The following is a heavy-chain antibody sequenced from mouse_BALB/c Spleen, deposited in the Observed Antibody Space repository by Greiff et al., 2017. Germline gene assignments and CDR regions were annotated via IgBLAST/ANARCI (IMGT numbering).Heavy chain of an antibody. CDR2: INPGSGGT. D-gene: IGHD2-3*01. V-gene: IGHV1-54*01. J-gene: IGHJ4*01. CDR3: ARAMIPYAMDY. CDR1: GYAFTNYL. Sequence: QVQLQQSGAELVRPGTSVKVSCKASGYAFTNYLIEWVKQRPGQGLEWIGVINPGSGGTNYNEKFKGKATLTADKPSSTAYMQLSSLTSDDSAVYCCARAMIPYAMDYWGQGTSVTVSS.